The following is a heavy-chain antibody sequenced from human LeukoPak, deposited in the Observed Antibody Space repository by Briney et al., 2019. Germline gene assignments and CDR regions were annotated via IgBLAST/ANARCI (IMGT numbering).Heavy chain of an antibody. CDR2: FSSSSSYI. V-gene: IGHV3-21*01. CDR1: GFTFSSYS. Sequence: GESLRLSCAASGFTFSSYSMNWVRQAPGKGLEWVSSFSSSSSYIYYADSVKGRFTISRDNARNSLYLQMNSLRAEDTAVYYCARDGLAAATLHWCFDLWGRGTLVTVSS. CDR3: ARDGLAAATLHWCFDL. J-gene: IGHJ2*01. D-gene: IGHD2-15*01.